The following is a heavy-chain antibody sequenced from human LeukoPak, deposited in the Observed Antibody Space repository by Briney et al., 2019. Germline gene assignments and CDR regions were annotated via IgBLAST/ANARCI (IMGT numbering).Heavy chain of an antibody. J-gene: IGHJ4*02. Sequence: GGSLRLSCAASGFTFSNAGMSWVRQAPGKGLEWVGRIKSKTDGATTDYAAPVKGRFTISRDDSKNTLYLQMNSLKMEDTAVYYCTAGLPFDYWGQGTLVTVSS. CDR3: TAGLPFDY. V-gene: IGHV3-15*01. CDR1: GFTFSNAG. CDR2: IKSKTDGATT.